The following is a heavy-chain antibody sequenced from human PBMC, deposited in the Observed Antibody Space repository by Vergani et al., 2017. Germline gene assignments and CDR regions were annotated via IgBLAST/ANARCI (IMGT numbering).Heavy chain of an antibody. CDR2: INWNGGST. CDR3: ARALWFGELLNWYFDL. CDR1: GFTFDDYG. V-gene: IGHV3-20*04. J-gene: IGHJ2*01. D-gene: IGHD3-10*01. Sequence: EVQLVESGGGVVRPGGSLRLSCAASGFTFDDYGMSWVRQAPGKGLEWVSGINWNGGSTGYADSVKCRFTISRDNAKNSLYLQMNSLRAEDTALYYCARALWFGELLNWYFDLWGRGTLVTVSS.